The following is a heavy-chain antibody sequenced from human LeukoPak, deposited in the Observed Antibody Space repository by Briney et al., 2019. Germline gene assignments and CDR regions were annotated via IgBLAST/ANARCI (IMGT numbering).Heavy chain of an antibody. CDR3: SRGGPDGTTDFDF. V-gene: IGHV3-72*01. CDR2: IRKEVNGYTT. D-gene: IGHD1-1*01. CDR1: GFRFSDYY. J-gene: IGHJ4*02. Sequence: GGSLRLSCAASGFRFSDYYMDWVRQAPGKGLECVARIRKEVNGYTTEYAASVKGRFTIPRDDSTKTLFLQMNSLRTEDTAVYYCSRGGPDGTTDFDFWGQGTLVTVSS.